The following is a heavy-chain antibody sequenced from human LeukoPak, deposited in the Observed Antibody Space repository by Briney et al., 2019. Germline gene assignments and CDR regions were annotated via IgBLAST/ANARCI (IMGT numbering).Heavy chain of an antibody. CDR3: AKVSEIFGVVITSFDY. D-gene: IGHD3-3*01. CDR1: GFTFSSYA. Sequence: PGGSLRLSCAASGFTFSSYAMSWVRQAPGKGLEWVSAISGSGGSTYYADSVKGRFTISRDNSKNTLYLQMNSLRAEDTAVYYCAKVSEIFGVVITSFDYWGQGTLVTISS. J-gene: IGHJ4*02. CDR2: ISGSGGST. V-gene: IGHV3-23*01.